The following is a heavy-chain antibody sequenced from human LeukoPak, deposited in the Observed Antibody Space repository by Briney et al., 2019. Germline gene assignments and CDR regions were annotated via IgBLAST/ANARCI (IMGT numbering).Heavy chain of an antibody. Sequence: GGSLRLSCAASGFTFDDYAMHWVRQAPGKGLEWVSGISWNSGSIGYADSVKGRFTISRDNAKNSLYLQMNSLRAEDTALYYCAKDSHHSYSSSAFKDYWGQGTLVTVSS. CDR2: ISWNSGSI. V-gene: IGHV3-9*01. D-gene: IGHD6-6*01. J-gene: IGHJ4*02. CDR1: GFTFDDYA. CDR3: AKDSHHSYSSSAFKDY.